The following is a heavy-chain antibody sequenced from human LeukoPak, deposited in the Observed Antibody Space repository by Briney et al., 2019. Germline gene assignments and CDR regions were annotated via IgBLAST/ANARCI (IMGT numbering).Heavy chain of an antibody. CDR3: AGIWFGELDYYYMDV. Sequence: SETLSLTCTVSGGSISTYYWSWIRQPAGKGLEWIGRIYPSGYTNYNPSLKSRVTMSVDTSKYQFSLKLSSVTAADTAVYYCAGIWFGELDYYYMDVWSKGTSVTVSS. CDR1: GGSISTYY. D-gene: IGHD3-10*01. J-gene: IGHJ6*03. CDR2: IYPSGYT. V-gene: IGHV4-4*07.